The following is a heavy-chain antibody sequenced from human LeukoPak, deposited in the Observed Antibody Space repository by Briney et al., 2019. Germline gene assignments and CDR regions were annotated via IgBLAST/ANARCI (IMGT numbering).Heavy chain of an antibody. D-gene: IGHD6-6*01. CDR3: AREVGSGLAARPRTHIDV. V-gene: IGHV3-48*03. J-gene: IGHJ6*03. Sequence: PGGSLRLSCVGSGFRFSTYEMNWVRQAPGKGLEWISYISSSGQTRLYADSVQGRFTVSRDNAKNSLLLQMNSLRVEDTALYYCAREVGSGLAARPRTHIDVWGKGTMVTVSS. CDR2: ISSSGQTR. CDR1: GFRFSTYE.